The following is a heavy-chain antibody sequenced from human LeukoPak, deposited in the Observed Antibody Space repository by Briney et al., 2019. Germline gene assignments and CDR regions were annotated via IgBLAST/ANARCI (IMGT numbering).Heavy chain of an antibody. CDR1: GFTFSSYS. Sequence: GGSLRLSCAASGFTFSSYSMNWVRQAPGKGLEWVSYISSSSSTRYYADSVKGRFTISRDNAKNSLYLQMNSLRAGDTAVYYCARTIEMATISYFDYWGQGTLVTVSS. CDR3: ARTIEMATISYFDY. D-gene: IGHD5-24*01. V-gene: IGHV3-48*04. J-gene: IGHJ4*02. CDR2: ISSSSSTR.